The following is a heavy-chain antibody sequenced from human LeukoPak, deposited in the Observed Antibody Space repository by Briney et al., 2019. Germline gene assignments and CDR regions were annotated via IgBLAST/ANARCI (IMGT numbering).Heavy chain of an antibody. CDR1: GFTFSSYE. J-gene: IGHJ4*02. CDR3: ARGLAAAGTLAAY. Sequence: GGSLRLSCAAAGFTFSSYEMNWVRQAPGEGVEGVSYISSSGSTIYYADSVKGRFTISRDNAKSSLYLQMNSLRAEDTAVYYCARGLAAAGTLAAYWGQGTLVTVSS. V-gene: IGHV3-48*03. CDR2: ISSSGSTI. D-gene: IGHD6-13*01.